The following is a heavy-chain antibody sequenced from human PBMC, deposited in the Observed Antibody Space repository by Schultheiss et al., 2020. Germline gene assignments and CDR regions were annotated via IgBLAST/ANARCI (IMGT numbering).Heavy chain of an antibody. D-gene: IGHD4-17*01. Sequence: GGSLRLSCVASGFTFSSYGMHWVRQAPGKGLEWVAVLSYDGTTKHYADSVRGRFTISRDNAKNSLFLQMNSLRAEDTAVYYCAGPFRRDYGDNFWGQGALVTVSS. J-gene: IGHJ4*02. CDR2: LSYDGTTK. CDR1: GFTFSSYG. V-gene: IGHV3-30*03. CDR3: AGPFRRDYGDNF.